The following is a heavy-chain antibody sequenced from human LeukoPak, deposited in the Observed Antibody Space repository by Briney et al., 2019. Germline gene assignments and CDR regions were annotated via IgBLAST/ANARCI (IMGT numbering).Heavy chain of an antibody. CDR3: AKKGDAGSWYAFDI. CDR1: GFTFSSYS. V-gene: IGHV3-21*01. D-gene: IGHD3-16*01. CDR2: ISSSSSYI. J-gene: IGHJ3*02. Sequence: GGSLRLSCAASGFTFSSYSMNWVRQAPGKGLEWVSSISSSSSYIYYADSVKGRFTISRDNAKNSLYLQMNSLRAEDTAVYYCAKKGDAGSWYAFDIWGQGTMVTVSS.